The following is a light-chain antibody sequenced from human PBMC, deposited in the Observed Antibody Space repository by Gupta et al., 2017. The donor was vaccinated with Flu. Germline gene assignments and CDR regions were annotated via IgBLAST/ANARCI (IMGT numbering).Light chain of an antibody. J-gene: IGKJ1*01. CDR1: QGISSY. Sequence: PSSLSASTGDRVTITCRASQGISSYLAWYQQKPGKAPKLLIYAASTLQSGVPSRFSGSGSGTDFTLTISCLQSEDFATYYCQQYDSYPRTLGQGTKVEIK. CDR3: QQYDSYPRT. CDR2: AAS. V-gene: IGKV1-8*01.